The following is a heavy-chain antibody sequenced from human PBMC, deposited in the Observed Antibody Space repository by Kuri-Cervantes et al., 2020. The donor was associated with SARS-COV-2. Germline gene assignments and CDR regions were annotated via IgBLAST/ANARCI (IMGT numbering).Heavy chain of an antibody. J-gene: IGHJ6*03. CDR2: IYTSGST. CDR3: ARATTVTTNYYYYYYMDV. Sequence: SETLSLTCTVSGGSISSYYWSWIRQPAGKGLEWIGRIYTSGSTNYNPSLKSRVTMSVDTSKNQLSLKLSSVTAADTAVYYCARATTVTTNYYYYYYMDVWGKGTTVTVSS. D-gene: IGHD4-17*01. CDR1: GGSISSYY. V-gene: IGHV4-4*07.